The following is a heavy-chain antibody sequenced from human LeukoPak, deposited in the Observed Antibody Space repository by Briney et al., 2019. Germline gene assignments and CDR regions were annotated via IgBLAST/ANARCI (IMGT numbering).Heavy chain of an antibody. D-gene: IGHD3/OR15-3a*01. CDR2: ISSSSSTI. CDR3: ARVALDFWTPAFDY. Sequence: GVPLRLSCAASGFTFSSYSMNWVRQAPGKGLEWVSYISSSSSTIYYADSVKGRFTISRDNAKNSLYLQMNSLRDEDTAVYYCARVALDFWTPAFDYWGQGTLVTVSS. CDR1: GFTFSSYS. V-gene: IGHV3-48*02. J-gene: IGHJ4*02.